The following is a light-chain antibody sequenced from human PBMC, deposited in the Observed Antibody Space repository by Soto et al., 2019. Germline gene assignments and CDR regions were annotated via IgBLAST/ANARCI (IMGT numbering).Light chain of an antibody. J-gene: IGLJ1*01. Sequence: QSALTQPRSVSGSSGQSVTISCTGTSSDVGGYNYVSWYQQHPGKAPKLMIYDVSKRPSGVPDRFSGSKSGNTASLTISGLQAEDEADYYCCSYAGSYTFDVFGTGTKLTVL. CDR3: CSYAGSYTFDV. V-gene: IGLV2-11*01. CDR1: SSDVGGYNY. CDR2: DVS.